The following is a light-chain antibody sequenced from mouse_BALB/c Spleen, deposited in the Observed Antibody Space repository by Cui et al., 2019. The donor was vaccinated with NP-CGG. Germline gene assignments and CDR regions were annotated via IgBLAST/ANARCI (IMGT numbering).Light chain of an antibody. Sequence: QAVVTQESALTTSPGETVTLTCRSSTGAVTTSNYANWVQEKPDYLFTGLIGGTNNRAPGVPARFSGSLIGDKAALTITGAQTEDEAMYFCALWYSNHWVFGGGTKLTVI. CDR1: TGAVTTSNY. CDR3: ALWYSNHWV. J-gene: IGLJ1*01. CDR2: GTN. V-gene: IGLV1*01.